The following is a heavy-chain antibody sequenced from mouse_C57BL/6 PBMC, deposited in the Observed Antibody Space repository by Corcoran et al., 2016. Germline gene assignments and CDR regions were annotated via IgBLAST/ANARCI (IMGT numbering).Heavy chain of an antibody. V-gene: IGHV1-26*01. Sequence: EVQLQQSGPELVKPGASVKISCTASGYTFTDYYMNWVKQSHGKSLEWIGDINPNNGGTSYNQKFKGKATLTVDKSSSTAYMELRSLTSEDSAVYYCARSYYDYDDGPWFAYWGQGTLVTVSA. CDR1: GYTFTDYY. J-gene: IGHJ3*01. CDR3: ARSYYDYDDGPWFAY. D-gene: IGHD2-4*01. CDR2: INPNNGGT.